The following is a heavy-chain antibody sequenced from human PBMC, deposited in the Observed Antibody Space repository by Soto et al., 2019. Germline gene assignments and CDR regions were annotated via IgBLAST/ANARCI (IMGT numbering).Heavy chain of an antibody. J-gene: IGHJ3*02. V-gene: IGHV3-11*06. CDR1: GFTFSDYY. CDR3: ARGVMVRGVIITFKGCFDI. Sequence: QVQLVESGGGLVKPGGSLRLSCAASGFTFSDYYMSWIRQAPGKGLEWVSYISSSSSYTNYADSVKGRFTISRDNAKNSLYLQMNSLRAEDTAVYYCARGVMVRGVIITFKGCFDIWGQGTMVTVSS. CDR2: ISSSSSYT. D-gene: IGHD3-10*01.